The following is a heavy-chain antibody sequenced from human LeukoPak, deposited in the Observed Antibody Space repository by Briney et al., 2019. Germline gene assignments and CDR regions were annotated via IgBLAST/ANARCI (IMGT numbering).Heavy chain of an antibody. V-gene: IGHV4-4*07. CDR3: ARESGYYYDTSGYTLDY. Sequence: SETLSLTCTVSGGSSNNYYWSWIRQSAGKGLEWIGRIYTSGSTNYNPSLKSRVSMSVDTSKNQFSLRLRSVTAADTAVYYCARESGYYYDTSGYTLDYWGRGILVTVSS. J-gene: IGHJ4*02. CDR2: IYTSGST. CDR1: GGSSNNYY. D-gene: IGHD3-22*01.